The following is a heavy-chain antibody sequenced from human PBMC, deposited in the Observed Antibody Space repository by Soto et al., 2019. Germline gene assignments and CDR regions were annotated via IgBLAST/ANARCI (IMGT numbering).Heavy chain of an antibody. CDR2: IYISGKS. Sequence: QVQLQESGPGLVKPSETLSLTCTVSGASISRYFWSWIRQPAGKGLEWIGRIYISGKSNYSPSLKSRVTMSVDTSKNQFSLKLSSVTAADTAVYYCARDLPVDTDLANPMDVWRQGTTGTVSS. CDR3: ARDLPVDTDLANPMDV. D-gene: IGHD5-18*01. V-gene: IGHV4-4*07. J-gene: IGHJ6*02. CDR1: GASISRYF.